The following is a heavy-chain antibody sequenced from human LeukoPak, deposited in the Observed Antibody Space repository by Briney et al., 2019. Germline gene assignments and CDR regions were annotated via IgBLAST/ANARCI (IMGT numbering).Heavy chain of an antibody. D-gene: IGHD4-17*01. CDR2: MNPNSGNT. J-gene: IGHJ4*02. Sequence: EASVKVSCKASGYTFTSYDINWVRQATGQGLEWMGWMNPNSGNTGYAQKFQGRVTITRNTSISTAYMELSSLRSEDTAVYYCARGISDRYYGDLGYFDYWGQGTLVTVSS. CDR3: ARGISDRYYGDLGYFDY. CDR1: GYTFTSYD. V-gene: IGHV1-8*03.